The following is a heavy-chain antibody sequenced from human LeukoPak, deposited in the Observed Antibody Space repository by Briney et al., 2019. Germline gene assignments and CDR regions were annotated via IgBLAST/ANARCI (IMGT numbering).Heavy chain of an antibody. J-gene: IGHJ4*02. V-gene: IGHV4-61*02. CDR3: AREVRDGNGYGYGESSRPFDY. D-gene: IGHD5-18*01. Sequence: TSQTLSLTCTVSGGSISSGSYYSRWIRQPAGKGLEWIGRIYTSGSTNYNPSLKSRVTISVDTSKNQFSLKLSSVTAADTAVYYCAREVRDGNGYGYGESSRPFDYWGQGTLVTVSA. CDR2: IYTSGST. CDR1: GGSISSGSYY.